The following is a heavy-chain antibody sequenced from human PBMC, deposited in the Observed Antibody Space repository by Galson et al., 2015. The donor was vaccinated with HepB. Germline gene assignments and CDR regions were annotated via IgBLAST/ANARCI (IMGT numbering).Heavy chain of an antibody. CDR2: ISGSGGST. V-gene: IGHV3-23*01. CDR3: AKSYCTNGVCLGAFDI. J-gene: IGHJ3*02. Sequence: SLRLSCAASGFTFSSYAMSWVRQAPGKGLEWVSAISGSGGSTYYADSVKGRFTISRDNAKNSLYLQMNSLRAEDTAVYYCAKSYCTNGVCLGAFDIWGQGTMVTVSS. D-gene: IGHD2-8*01. CDR1: GFTFSSYA.